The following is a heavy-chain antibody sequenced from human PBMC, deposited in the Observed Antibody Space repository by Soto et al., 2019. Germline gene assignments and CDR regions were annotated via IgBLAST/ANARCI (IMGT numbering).Heavy chain of an antibody. CDR2: ISSSSSYI. J-gene: IGHJ6*02. V-gene: IGHV3-21*01. CDR3: ARDVAAEWSPYYYYYGMDV. CDR1: GFTFSSYS. Sequence: EGSLRLSCAASGFTFSSYSMNWVRQARWKGLEWVSSISSSSSYIYYADSVKGRFTICRENAKHSLYLQMNSLRGEGTAVYYCARDVAAEWSPYYYYYGMDVWGQGTTVTVSS. D-gene: IGHD3-3*01.